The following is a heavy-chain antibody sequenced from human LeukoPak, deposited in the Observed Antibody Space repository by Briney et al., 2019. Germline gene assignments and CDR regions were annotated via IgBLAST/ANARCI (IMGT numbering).Heavy chain of an antibody. CDR1: GYIFTSFY. CDR3: TRRYLNGMDV. V-gene: IGHV1-46*01. Sequence: GASVKVSCKASGYIFTSFYMHWVRQAPGQGLEWMGIINPSGGSTTYAQKFQGRVTMTRDTSTSTVYMELSSLRSEDTAVYYCTRRYLNGMDVWGQGTTVTVSS. CDR2: INPSGGST. D-gene: IGHD1-1*01. J-gene: IGHJ6*02.